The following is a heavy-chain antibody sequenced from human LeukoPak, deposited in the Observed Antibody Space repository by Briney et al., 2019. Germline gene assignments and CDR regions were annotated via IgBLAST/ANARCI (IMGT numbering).Heavy chain of an antibody. D-gene: IGHD3-9*01. CDR2: ISYDGSNK. CDR1: GFTFSSYA. J-gene: IGHJ4*02. Sequence: PGGSLRLSCAASGFTFSSYAMHWVRQAPGKGLEWVAVISYDGSNKYYADSVKGRFTISRDNSKNTLYLQMNSLRAEDTAVYYCARDSSWDDILTDWGQGTLVTVSS. CDR3: ARDSSWDDILTD. V-gene: IGHV3-30-3*01.